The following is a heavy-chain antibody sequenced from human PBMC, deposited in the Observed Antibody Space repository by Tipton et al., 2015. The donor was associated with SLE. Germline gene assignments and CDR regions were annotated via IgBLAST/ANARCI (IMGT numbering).Heavy chain of an antibody. CDR1: GVSISSYY. CDR3: ARQRGVPTAGALNWFDP. CDR2: VYYSGSS. D-gene: IGHD2-2*01. Sequence: GLVKPSETLSLTCSVFGVSISSYYWSWIRQPPGKGLEWIGYVYYSGSSNYNPSLRSRVTMSVDTSTNQFSLKLSSLTAADTAVYYCARQRGVPTAGALNWFDPWGQGTLVTVSS. J-gene: IGHJ5*02. V-gene: IGHV4-59*08.